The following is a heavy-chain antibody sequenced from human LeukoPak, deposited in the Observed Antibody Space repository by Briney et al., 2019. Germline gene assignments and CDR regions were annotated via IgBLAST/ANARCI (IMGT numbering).Heavy chain of an antibody. Sequence: ASVKVSCKASGYTFTGYYMHWVGQAPGQGLEGMGWINPNSGGTNYAQKFQGRVTMTRDTSISTAYMELSRLRSDDTAVYYCARDPPDIVVVPAARDAYWGQGTLVTVSS. CDR1: GYTFTGYY. CDR3: ARDPPDIVVVPAARDAY. J-gene: IGHJ4*02. CDR2: INPNSGGT. V-gene: IGHV1-2*02. D-gene: IGHD2-2*01.